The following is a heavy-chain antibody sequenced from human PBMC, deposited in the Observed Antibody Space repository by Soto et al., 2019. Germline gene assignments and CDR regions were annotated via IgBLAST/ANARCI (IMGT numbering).Heavy chain of an antibody. Sequence: GASVKVSCKASGPTFSSYAISCVRQAPRQGLEWMAWIIPIVGTANYAQKFQGRVSITADESTSTAYMELSRLRSEDTAVYYCAVYYDILTGYPGDSYCGMGVSGQGTTVIV. J-gene: IGHJ6*02. CDR3: AVYYDILTGYPGDSYCGMGV. CDR2: IIPIVGTA. D-gene: IGHD3-9*01. V-gene: IGHV1-69*13. CDR1: GPTFSSYA.